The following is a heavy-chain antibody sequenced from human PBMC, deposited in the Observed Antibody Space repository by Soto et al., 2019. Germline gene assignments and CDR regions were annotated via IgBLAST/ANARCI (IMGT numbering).Heavy chain of an antibody. D-gene: IGHD3-22*01. CDR1: GGSISSYY. CDR3: ARLQYYYDSSVH. V-gene: IGHV4-4*08. CDR2: IYNSGST. Sequence: SETLSLTCTVSGGSISSYYWSWIRQPPGKGLEWIGYIYNSGSTNYNPSLKSRVTISVDTSKNQFSLKLNSVTAADTAVYYCARLQYYYDSSVHWGQGTLVTVSS. J-gene: IGHJ4*02.